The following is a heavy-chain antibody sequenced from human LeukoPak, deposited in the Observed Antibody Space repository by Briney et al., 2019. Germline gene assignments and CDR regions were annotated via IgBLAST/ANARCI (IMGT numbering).Heavy chain of an antibody. D-gene: IGHD1-26*01. Sequence: ASVKVSCKASGGTFSSYAISWVRQAPGQGLEWMGGFDPEDGETIYAQKFQGRVTITRNTSISTAYMELSSLRSEDTAVYYCARGGYSGFVDYWGQGTLVTVSS. J-gene: IGHJ4*02. V-gene: IGHV1-8*03. CDR3: ARGGYSGFVDY. CDR1: GGTFSSYA. CDR2: FDPEDGET.